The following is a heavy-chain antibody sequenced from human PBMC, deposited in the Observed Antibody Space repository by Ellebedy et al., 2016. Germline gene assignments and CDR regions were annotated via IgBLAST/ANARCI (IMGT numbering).Heavy chain of an antibody. Sequence: ASVKVSCKASGYTFNNYNINWVRQATGRGLEWVGWMNPNSGGSGTAQKFQGRVTMTRNTAISTSYLEMSSLTTEDTAVYYSARWNPHGDFDYWGQGTPVTVSS. CDR3: ARWNPHGDFDY. CDR1: GYTFNNYN. V-gene: IGHV1-8*01. J-gene: IGHJ4*02. D-gene: IGHD1-1*01. CDR2: MNPNSGGS.